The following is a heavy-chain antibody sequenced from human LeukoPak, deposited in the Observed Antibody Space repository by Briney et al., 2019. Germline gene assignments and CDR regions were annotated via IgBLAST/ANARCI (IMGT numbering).Heavy chain of an antibody. D-gene: IGHD3-22*01. Sequence: GASVKVSCKASGYTFTGYYMHWVRQAPGQGLEWMGWINPNSGGTNYAQKFQGRVTMTRDTSISTAYMELSRLRSDDTAVYYCARARYYYDSSGYYVGYWGQGTLVTVSS. CDR2: INPNSGGT. CDR1: GYTFTGYY. CDR3: ARARYYYDSSGYYVGY. V-gene: IGHV1-2*02. J-gene: IGHJ4*02.